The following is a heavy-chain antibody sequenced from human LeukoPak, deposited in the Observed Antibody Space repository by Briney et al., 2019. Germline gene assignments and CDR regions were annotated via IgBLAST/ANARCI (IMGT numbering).Heavy chain of an antibody. Sequence: ASVKVSCKASGYTFTTYAIHWVRQAPGQRLEWMGWISTYNDDRKYSPKFQGRVTMTTDTSTSTAYMELRSLRSDDTAVYYCARFIVVVPAAHGDYWGQGTLVTVSS. J-gene: IGHJ4*02. V-gene: IGHV1-3*04. CDR3: ARFIVVVPAAHGDY. CDR2: ISTYNDDR. D-gene: IGHD2-2*01. CDR1: GYTFTTYA.